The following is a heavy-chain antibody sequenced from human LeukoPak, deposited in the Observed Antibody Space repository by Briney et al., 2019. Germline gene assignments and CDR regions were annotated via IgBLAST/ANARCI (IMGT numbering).Heavy chain of an antibody. J-gene: IGHJ4*02. V-gene: IGHV4-39*07. Sequence: SETLSLTCTVSGGSIRSSSYYWGWIRQPPGKGLEWIGSVYSSGRTYYNPSLTSRVTVSADTSKNQFSLKLSSVTAADTAVYYCARVGKWSYYFDYWGQGTLVTVSS. CDR2: VYSSGRT. CDR1: GGSIRSSSYY. D-gene: IGHD3-10*01. CDR3: ARVGKWSYYFDY.